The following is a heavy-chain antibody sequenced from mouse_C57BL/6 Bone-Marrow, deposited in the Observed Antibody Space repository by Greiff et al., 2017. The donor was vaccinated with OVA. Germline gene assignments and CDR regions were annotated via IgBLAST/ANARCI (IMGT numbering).Heavy chain of an antibody. D-gene: IGHD2-12*01. J-gene: IGHJ4*01. CDR2: INYDGSST. CDR1: GFTFSDYY. V-gene: IGHV5-16*01. CDR3: ARAYDPYYAMDY. Sequence: EVQLVESEGGLVQPGRSMKLSCTASGFTFSDYYMAWVRQVPEKGLEWVANINYDGSSTYYLDSLKSRFIISRDNAKNILYLQMSSLKSEDTATYYCARAYDPYYAMDYWGQGTSVTVSS.